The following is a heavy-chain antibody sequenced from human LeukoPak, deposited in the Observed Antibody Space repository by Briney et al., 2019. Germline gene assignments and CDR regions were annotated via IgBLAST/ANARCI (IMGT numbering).Heavy chain of an antibody. Sequence: KSSQTLSLTCTVSGGSISSGDHYWSWIRQPPGKGLEWIGYIYYTGSTYYNPSLQSRITISVDTSKNQFSLKVTSVTAADTAVYYCARDRDELRDERRWFGDLGERNVWGQGTTVIVSS. CDR3: ARDRDELRDERRWFGDLGERNV. D-gene: IGHD3-10*01. CDR2: IYYTGST. V-gene: IGHV4-30-4*01. J-gene: IGHJ6*02. CDR1: GGSISSGDHY.